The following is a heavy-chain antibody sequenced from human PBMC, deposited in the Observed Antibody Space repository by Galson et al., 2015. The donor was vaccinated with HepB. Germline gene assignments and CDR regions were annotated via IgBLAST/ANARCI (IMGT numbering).Heavy chain of an antibody. CDR1: GGSISSYY. J-gene: IGHJ4*02. V-gene: IGHV4-59*08. Sequence: ETLSLTCTVSGGSISSYYWSWIRQPPGKGLEWIGYIYYSGSTNYNPSLKSRVTISVDTSKNQFSLKLSSVTAADTAVYYCARHGGATVDYWGQGTLVTVSS. D-gene: IGHD1-26*01. CDR3: ARHGGATVDY. CDR2: IYYSGST.